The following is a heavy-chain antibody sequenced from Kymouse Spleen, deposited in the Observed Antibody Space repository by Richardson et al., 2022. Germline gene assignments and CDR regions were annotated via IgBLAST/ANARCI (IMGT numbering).Heavy chain of an antibody. CDR1: GGSFSGYY. J-gene: IGHJ6*02. CDR2: INHSGST. CDR3: AGYNWNPEDYYYYGMDV. D-gene: IGHD1-20*01,IGHD1-7*01. V-gene: IGHV4-34*01. Sequence: QVQLQQWGAGLLKPSETLSLTCAVYGGSFSGYYWSWIRQPPGKGLEWIGEINHSGSTNYNPSLKSRVTISVDTSKNQFSLKLSSVTAADTAVYYCAGYNWNPEDYYYYGMDVWGQGTTVTVSS.